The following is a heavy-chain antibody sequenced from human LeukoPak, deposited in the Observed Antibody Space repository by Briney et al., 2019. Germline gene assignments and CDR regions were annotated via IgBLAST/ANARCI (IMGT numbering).Heavy chain of an antibody. CDR3: ARSGGRGGSV. CDR2: IYYSGTT. CDR1: GGSLSSYY. D-gene: IGHD5-12*01. Sequence: SETLSLTCTVSGGSLSSYYWSWIRQPPGKGLEWIGYIYYSGTTNYNPSLKSRVTISVDTSKNQFSLRLSSVTAADTAVYYCARSGGRGGSVWGQGTLVTVSS. V-gene: IGHV4-59*01. J-gene: IGHJ1*01.